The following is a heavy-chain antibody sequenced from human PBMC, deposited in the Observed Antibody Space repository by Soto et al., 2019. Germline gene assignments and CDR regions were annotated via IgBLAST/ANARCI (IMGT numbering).Heavy chain of an antibody. CDR1: GFALSSYW. CDR3: ATYSGYALPMDV. V-gene: IGHV3-7*01. CDR2: IDNYGSEI. Sequence: EVQLVESGGGLVQPGGSLRLSCAASGFALSSYWMTWVRQAPGKGLEWVASIDNYGSEIHYVGSVKGRFTISRDNAKNSVYLQMNSPRAEDSAMYYCATYSGYALPMDVWGKGTTVTVSS. J-gene: IGHJ6*03. D-gene: IGHD5-12*01.